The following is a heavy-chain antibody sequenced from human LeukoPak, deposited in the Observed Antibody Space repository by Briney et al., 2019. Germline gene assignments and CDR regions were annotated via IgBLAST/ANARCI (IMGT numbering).Heavy chain of an antibody. CDR2: INHSGST. J-gene: IGHJ5*02. D-gene: IGHD3-10*01. V-gene: IGHV4-38-2*02. Sequence: SSETLSLTCTVSGYSISNGYFWGWIRQPPGKGLEWIGEINHSGSTYYNPSLKSRVTISVDTSKNQFSLKLSSVTAADTAVYYCARRYYGSGSYYIPHRGVYNWFDPWGQGTLVTVSS. CDR1: GYSISNGYF. CDR3: ARRYYGSGSYYIPHRGVYNWFDP.